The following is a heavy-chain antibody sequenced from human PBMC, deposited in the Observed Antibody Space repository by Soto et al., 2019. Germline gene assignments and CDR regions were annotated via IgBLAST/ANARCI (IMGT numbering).Heavy chain of an antibody. Sequence: TLSLTCTVSGGSISRGGYYWIWIRQHPWQRLVRIQYIYYMRSTYYNPSLKSRVTISVDTSKNQFSLKLSSVTAADTAVYYCARAEPSYYDSSGYLGNWFDPWGQGTLVTVSS. V-gene: IGHV4-31*03. CDR2: IYYMRST. J-gene: IGHJ5*02. D-gene: IGHD3-22*01. CDR1: GGSISRGGYY. CDR3: ARAEPSYYDSSGYLGNWFDP.